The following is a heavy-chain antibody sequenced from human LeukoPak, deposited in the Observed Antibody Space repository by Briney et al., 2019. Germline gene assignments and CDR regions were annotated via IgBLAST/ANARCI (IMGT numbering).Heavy chain of an antibody. J-gene: IGHJ4*02. V-gene: IGHV3-23*01. D-gene: IGHD6-13*01. CDR2: ISDSGRDT. Sequence: GGSLRLSCVPSGFTFRNYPMSWVRRAPGKGLGWVSVISDSGRDTYYSDSVKGRFTISRDNSKNTLYLQMNSLRAEDTAVYYCARAGYSILDYWGQGTLVTVSS. CDR3: ARAGYSILDY. CDR1: GFTFRNYP.